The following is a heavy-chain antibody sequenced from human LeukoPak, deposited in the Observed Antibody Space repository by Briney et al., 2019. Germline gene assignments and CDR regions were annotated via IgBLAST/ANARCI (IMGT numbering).Heavy chain of an antibody. Sequence: SETLSLTCTDSGGSISSSSYYWGWMRQPPRKGLEWIGSIYYSGSTYYNPSLKSRVTISVDTSKNQFSLKLSSVTAADTAVYYCARVGSIAVAGNFDYWGQGTLVTVSS. CDR1: GGSISSSSYY. D-gene: IGHD6-19*01. J-gene: IGHJ4*02. V-gene: IGHV4-39*07. CDR2: IYYSGST. CDR3: ARVGSIAVAGNFDY.